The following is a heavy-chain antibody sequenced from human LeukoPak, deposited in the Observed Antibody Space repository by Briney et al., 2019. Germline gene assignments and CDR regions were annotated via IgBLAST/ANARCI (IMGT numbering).Heavy chain of an antibody. D-gene: IGHD2-2*01. J-gene: IGHJ6*02. CDR3: ARDGVPAAYYYYGMDG. CDR2: ISYDGSNK. Sequence: GRSLRLSCAASGFTFSSYAMHWVRQAPGKGLEWVAVISYDGSNKYYADSVKGRFTISRDNSKNTLYLQMNSLRAEDTAVYYCARDGVPAAYYYYGMDGWGQGTTVTVSS. V-gene: IGHV3-30-3*01. CDR1: GFTFSSYA.